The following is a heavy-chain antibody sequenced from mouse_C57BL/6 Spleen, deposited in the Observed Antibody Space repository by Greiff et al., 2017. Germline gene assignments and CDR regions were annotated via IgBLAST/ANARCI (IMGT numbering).Heavy chain of an antibody. J-gene: IGHJ4*01. V-gene: IGHV1-22*01. Sequence: EVQLQQSGPELVKPGASVKMSCKASGYTFTDYNMHWVKQSHGKSLEWIGYINPNNGGTSYNQKFKGKATLTVNKSSSTAYMELRSLTSEDSAVYYCARGIYYYGSSYVYARDYWGQGTSVTVSS. CDR3: ARGIYYYGSSYVYARDY. CDR2: INPNNGGT. CDR1: GYTFTDYN. D-gene: IGHD1-1*01.